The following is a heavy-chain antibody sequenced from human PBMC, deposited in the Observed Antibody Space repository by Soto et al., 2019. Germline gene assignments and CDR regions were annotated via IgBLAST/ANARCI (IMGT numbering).Heavy chain of an antibody. CDR1: GGSISSYY. CDR2: IYYSGST. Sequence: PSETLSLTCTVSGGSISSYYWSWIRQPPGKGLEWIGFIYYSGSTNYNPSLKSRVTISVDTSKNQFSLKLSSVTAADTAVYYCARTNYYDGSGYNYNWFDPWGQGTLVTVSS. CDR3: ARTNYYDGSGYNYNWFDP. D-gene: IGHD3-22*01. V-gene: IGHV4-59*08. J-gene: IGHJ5*02.